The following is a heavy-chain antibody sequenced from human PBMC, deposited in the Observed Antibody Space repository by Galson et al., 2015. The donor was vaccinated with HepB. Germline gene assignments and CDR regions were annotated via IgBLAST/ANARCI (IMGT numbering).Heavy chain of an antibody. CDR1: GFTVSNHY. D-gene: IGHD6-13*01. CDR2: LYSSGPT. J-gene: IGHJ6*02. CDR3: ARDRGRAADVSSAYYYHGIDV. V-gene: IGHV3-53*01. Sequence: SLRLSCAASGFTVSNHYMNWVRQAPGKGLEWVSVLYSSGPTHYTDSVKGRFTISRDNSKNTVYLQMNSLTVEDTAVYYCARDRGRAADVSSAYYYHGIDVWGQGTTVTVSS.